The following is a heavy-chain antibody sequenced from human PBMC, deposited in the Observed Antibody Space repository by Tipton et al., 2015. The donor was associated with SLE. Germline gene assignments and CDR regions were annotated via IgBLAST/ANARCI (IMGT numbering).Heavy chain of an antibody. CDR3: ARLAVAGRDY. J-gene: IGHJ4*02. CDR2: INHSGGT. V-gene: IGHV4-34*01. CDR1: GGSFSGYY. Sequence: TLSLTCAVYGGSFSGYYWSWIRQPPGKGLEWIGEINHSGGTNYNPALKSRVTISVDTSKNQFSLKLSSVTAADTAVYYCARLAVAGRDYWGQGTLVTVSS. D-gene: IGHD6-19*01.